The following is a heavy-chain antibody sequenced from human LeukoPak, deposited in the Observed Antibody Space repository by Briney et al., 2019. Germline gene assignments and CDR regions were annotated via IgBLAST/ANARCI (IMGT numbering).Heavy chain of an antibody. J-gene: IGHJ4*02. D-gene: IGHD6-13*01. CDR2: IYSADST. Sequence: GRSLRLSCSGSGFTFGDHAVSWVRQAPGKGLEWVSIIYSADSTYYADSVRGRFTISRDTSKNTLYLQMDSLRAEDTAVYYCARYRSGSSLDYWGQGTLVTVSS. CDR1: GFTFGDHA. V-gene: IGHV3-66*01. CDR3: ARYRSGSSLDY.